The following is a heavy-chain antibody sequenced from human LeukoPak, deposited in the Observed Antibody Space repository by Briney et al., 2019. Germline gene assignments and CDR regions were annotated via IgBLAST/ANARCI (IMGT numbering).Heavy chain of an antibody. J-gene: IGHJ4*02. CDR3: AEGDGYNYLN. D-gene: IGHD5-24*01. CDR1: GGSISSYY. V-gene: IGHV4-4*09. CDR2: IYTSGST. Sequence: SETLSLTCTVSGGSISSYYWSWIRQAPGKGLEWIGYIYTSGSTNYNPSLKSRVTISVDTSKNQFSLKLSSVTAADTAVYYCAEGDGYNYLNWGQGTLVTVSS.